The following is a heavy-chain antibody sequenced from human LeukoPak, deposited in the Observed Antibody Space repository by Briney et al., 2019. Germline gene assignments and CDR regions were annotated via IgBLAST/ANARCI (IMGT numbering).Heavy chain of an antibody. J-gene: IGHJ3*02. CDR1: GFTVSSNY. CDR2: IYSGGST. CDR3: ARGGVGNFDI. Sequence: GGSLRLSCAASGFTVSSNYMSWVRQAPGKGLEWVSVIYSGGSTYYADSVKGRFTISRDNSKNTVHLEMNSLRDEDTAVYYCARGGVGNFDIWGQGTMVTVSS. V-gene: IGHV3-66*01. D-gene: IGHD7-27*01.